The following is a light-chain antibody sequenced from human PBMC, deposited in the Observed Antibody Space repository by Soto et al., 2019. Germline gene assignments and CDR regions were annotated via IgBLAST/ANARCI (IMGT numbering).Light chain of an antibody. Sequence: DSQMTQYPSTLSASVGDRVTITCRASQSISSWLAWYQQKPGKAPKLLISKASTLQSGVPPRFSGSGYGTEFTLTISSLQPADFATDYCPHYERHPMTFGGGTKVEIK. CDR2: KAS. CDR1: QSISSW. J-gene: IGKJ4*01. CDR3: PHYERHPMT. V-gene: IGKV1-5*03.